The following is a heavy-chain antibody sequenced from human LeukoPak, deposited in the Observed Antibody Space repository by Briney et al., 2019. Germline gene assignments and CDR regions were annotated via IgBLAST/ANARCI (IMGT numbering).Heavy chain of an antibody. CDR3: ARGMYDLQLGAWFDP. V-gene: IGHV4-59*01. CDR1: GGSINGDY. CDR2: MFASGTS. D-gene: IGHD3-16*01. J-gene: IGHJ5*02. Sequence: PSETLSLTCNVSGGSINGDYWSWIRQSPGKGLEYIGFMFASGTSNYNPSLKSRVTMSVDTSMNQFSLKLSSVTAADTAVYYCARGMYDLQLGAWFDPWGQGTLVTVSS.